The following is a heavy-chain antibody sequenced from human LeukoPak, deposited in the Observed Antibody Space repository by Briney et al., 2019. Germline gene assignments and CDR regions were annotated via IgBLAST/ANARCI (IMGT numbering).Heavy chain of an antibody. CDR2: ISSSSSYI. Sequence: PGGSLRLSCEASGFTFSAYAMTWVRQAPGKGLEWVSSISSSSSYIYYADSVKGRFTISRDNAKNSLYLQMNSLRDEDTAVYYCARGSYGYWGQGTLVTVSS. CDR1: GFTFSAYA. CDR3: ARGSYGY. D-gene: IGHD1-26*01. J-gene: IGHJ4*02. V-gene: IGHV3-21*01.